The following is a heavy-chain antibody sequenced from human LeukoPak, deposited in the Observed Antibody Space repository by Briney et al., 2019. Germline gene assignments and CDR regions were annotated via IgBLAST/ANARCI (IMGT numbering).Heavy chain of an antibody. Sequence: GGSLRPSCAAPGFTFGNYWMHWVRQAPGKGLGWVSRINSDGSSTNYADSVKGRFTISRDNAKNTLYLQVNSLRAEDTAVYYCARDSTFRGTGPNVWGQGTMVIVSS. CDR2: INSDGSST. D-gene: IGHD2-8*02. CDR1: GFTFGNYW. J-gene: IGHJ3*01. V-gene: IGHV3-74*01. CDR3: ARDSTFRGTGPNV.